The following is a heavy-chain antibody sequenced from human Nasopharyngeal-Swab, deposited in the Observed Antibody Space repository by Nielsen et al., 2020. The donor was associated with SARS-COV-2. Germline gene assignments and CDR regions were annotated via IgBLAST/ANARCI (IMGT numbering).Heavy chain of an antibody. CDR3: ARGGGYYYDSSGYYSA. D-gene: IGHD3-22*01. V-gene: IGHV3-33*01. Sequence: GESLKISCAASGFTFSSYGMHWVRQAPGKGLEWVAVIWYDGSNKYYADSVKGRFTISRDNAKNSLYLQMNSLRAEDTAVYYCARGGGYYYDSSGYYSAWGQGTLVTVSS. J-gene: IGHJ5*02. CDR2: IWYDGSNK. CDR1: GFTFSSYG.